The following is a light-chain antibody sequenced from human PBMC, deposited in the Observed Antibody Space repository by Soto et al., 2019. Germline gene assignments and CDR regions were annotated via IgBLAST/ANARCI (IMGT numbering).Light chain of an antibody. J-gene: IGKJ1*01. CDR1: QSISSY. V-gene: IGKV1-39*01. Sequence: DIQMTQSPSSLSASVGDRVTITCRASQSISSYLNWYQQKPGKAPKLLIYAASSLQSWVPSRFSGSGSGTDFTLTISSLQPEDFATYYCQQSYSTPPEGTFGQGTKVEIK. CDR3: QQSYSTPPEGT. CDR2: AAS.